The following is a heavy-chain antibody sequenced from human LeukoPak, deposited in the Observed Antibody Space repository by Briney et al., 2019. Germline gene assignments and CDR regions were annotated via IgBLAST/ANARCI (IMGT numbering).Heavy chain of an antibody. J-gene: IGHJ4*02. CDR1: GFTVSSKY. D-gene: IGHD2-15*01. V-gene: IGHV3-53*01. CDR2: LYSAGIT. Sequence: GGSLRLSCAASGFTVSSKYMSWVRQAPRKGREWDSVLYSAGITYYADAVKGRFTISRDNSKNTLYLQMNSLRPEDTAVYYCARELPFDYWGQGSLVTVSS. CDR3: ARELPFDY.